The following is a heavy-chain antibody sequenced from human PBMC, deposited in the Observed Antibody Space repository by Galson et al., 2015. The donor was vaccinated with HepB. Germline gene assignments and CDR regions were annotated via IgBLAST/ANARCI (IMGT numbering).Heavy chain of an antibody. CDR1: GFTFSSYW. Sequence: SLRLSCAASGFTFSSYWMHWVRQAPGKGLVWVSRINSDGSSTSYADSVKGRFTISRDNAKNTLYLQMNSLRAEDTAVYYCARVALRLGGIAVFDYWGQGTLVTVSS. V-gene: IGHV3-74*01. J-gene: IGHJ4*02. D-gene: IGHD6-19*01. CDR3: ARVALRLGGIAVFDY. CDR2: INSDGSST.